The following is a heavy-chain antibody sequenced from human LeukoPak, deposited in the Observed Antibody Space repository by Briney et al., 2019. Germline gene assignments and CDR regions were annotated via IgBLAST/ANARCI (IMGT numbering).Heavy chain of an antibody. V-gene: IGHV7-4-1*02. J-gene: IGHJ1*01. Sequence: AASVKVSCKASGYTFTSHVINWVRQAPGQGLEWMGWINTNTGNPTYAQGFTGRFVFSLDTSVSTAYLQISSLKAEDTAVYYCARDLDYEYFQHWGQGTLVTVSS. D-gene: IGHD3-16*01. CDR3: ARDLDYEYFQH. CDR1: GYTFTSHV. CDR2: INTNTGNP.